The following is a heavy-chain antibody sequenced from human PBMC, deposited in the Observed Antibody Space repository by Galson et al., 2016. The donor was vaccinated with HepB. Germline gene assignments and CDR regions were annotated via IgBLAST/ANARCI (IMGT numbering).Heavy chain of an antibody. CDR3: ARDTPKTTGMVEVPSPVVS. D-gene: IGHD4-11*01. V-gene: IGHV3-11*01. CDR1: GFTFSDYY. J-gene: IGHJ5*02. CDR2: ISDSGSVT. Sequence: SLRLSCAASGFTFSDYYMSWIRQAPGKGPEWVSYISDSGSVTNYADSVKGRFTVSRDNVKNSLYLQMNSLRAEDTALYYCARDTPKTTGMVEVPSPVVSWGQGTRVAVSS.